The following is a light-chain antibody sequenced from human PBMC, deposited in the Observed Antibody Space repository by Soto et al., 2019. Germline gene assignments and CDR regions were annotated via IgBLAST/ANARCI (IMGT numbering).Light chain of an antibody. CDR1: PSVSGSN. CDR2: GAS. V-gene: IGKV3-20*01. J-gene: IGKJ4*01. Sequence: EIVLTQSPGTLSLSPGERATLSCRASPSVSGSNLAWYQQKPGQAPRLVIYGASSRATGIPDRFSGSGSGTDFTLTISGLQSDDFAVYYCQHYLTWPLTFGGGTRVEI. CDR3: QHYLTWPLT.